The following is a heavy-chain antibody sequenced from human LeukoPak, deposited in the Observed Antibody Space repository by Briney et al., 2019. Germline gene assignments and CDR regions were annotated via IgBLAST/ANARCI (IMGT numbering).Heavy chain of an antibody. CDR1: GFTFSSYA. CDR3: AKGNYYYDSSGHPGGDY. D-gene: IGHD3-22*01. CDR2: ISGSGGST. Sequence: GGSLRLSCAASGFTFSSYAMSWVRQAPGKGLEWVSAISGSGGSTYYADSVKGRSTISRDNSKNTLYLQMNSLRAEDTAVYYCAKGNYYYDSSGHPGGDYWGQGTLVTVSS. V-gene: IGHV3-23*01. J-gene: IGHJ4*02.